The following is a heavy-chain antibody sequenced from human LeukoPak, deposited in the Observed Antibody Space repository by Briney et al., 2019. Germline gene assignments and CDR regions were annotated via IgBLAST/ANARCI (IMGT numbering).Heavy chain of an antibody. J-gene: IGHJ4*02. Sequence: ASVKVSCKTSGYTFTDYYMHWVRQAPGQGLEWMGWIIPNNGGTNYAQKFQGRVTMTRDTSISTAFMELSRLGSDDTAIYYCARANENYFDYWGQGTLVTVSS. D-gene: IGHD1-1*01. CDR1: GYTFTDYY. CDR3: ARANENYFDY. V-gene: IGHV1-2*02. CDR2: IIPNNGGT.